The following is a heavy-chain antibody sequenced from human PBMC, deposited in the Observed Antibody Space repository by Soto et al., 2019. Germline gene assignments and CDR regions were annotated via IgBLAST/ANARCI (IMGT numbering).Heavy chain of an antibody. Sequence: SVKVSCKASGGTFSSYTISWVRQAPGQGLEWMGRIIPILGIANYAQKFQGRVTITADKSTSTAYMELSSLRSEDTAVYYCARDLRKRGESYVRNMDVWGQGTTVTVPS. CDR1: GGTFSSYT. CDR2: IIPILGIA. J-gene: IGHJ6*02. V-gene: IGHV1-69*04. CDR3: ARDLRKRGESYVRNMDV. D-gene: IGHD7-27*01.